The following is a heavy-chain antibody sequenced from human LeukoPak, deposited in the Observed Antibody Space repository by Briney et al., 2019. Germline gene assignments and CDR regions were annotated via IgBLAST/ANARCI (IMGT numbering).Heavy chain of an antibody. Sequence: SVKVSCKASGGTFSSYAISWVRQAPGQGLEWMGGIIPIFGTANYAQKFQGRVTITTDESTSTAYMELRSLRSDDTAVYYCAKANWGSWWFDYWGQGTLVTVSS. D-gene: IGHD7-27*01. V-gene: IGHV1-69*05. J-gene: IGHJ4*02. CDR3: AKANWGSWWFDY. CDR1: GGTFSSYA. CDR2: IIPIFGTA.